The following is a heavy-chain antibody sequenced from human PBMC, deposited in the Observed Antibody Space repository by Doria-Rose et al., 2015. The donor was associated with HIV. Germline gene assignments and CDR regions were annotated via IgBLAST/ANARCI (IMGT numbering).Heavy chain of an antibody. Sequence: QVTLKESGPVLVKPAETLTLTCTVSGVSLSSPGMGVSWIRQPPGKALEWPANVFSDDERSYNTSLKSRLTISRCTSKSQVVLTMTDMDPVDTATYYCARIKSSRWYHKYYFDFWGQGTLVIVSA. CDR3: ARIKSSRWYHKYYFDF. J-gene: IGHJ4*02. CDR1: GVSLSSPGMG. D-gene: IGHD6-13*01. CDR2: VFSDDER. V-gene: IGHV2-26*01.